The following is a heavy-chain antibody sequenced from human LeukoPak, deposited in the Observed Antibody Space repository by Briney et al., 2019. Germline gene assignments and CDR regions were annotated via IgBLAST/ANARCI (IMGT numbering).Heavy chain of an antibody. Sequence: GGSLRLSCAASGFTFSSYAMSWVRQAPGKGLEWVSAISGSGGSTYYADSVKGRFTFSRDNSKNTLYLQMNSLRAEDTAVYYCAKNSGSYYVSPIDYWGQGTLVTVSS. V-gene: IGHV3-23*01. D-gene: IGHD1-26*01. J-gene: IGHJ4*02. CDR3: AKNSGSYYVSPIDY. CDR2: ISGSGGST. CDR1: GFTFSSYA.